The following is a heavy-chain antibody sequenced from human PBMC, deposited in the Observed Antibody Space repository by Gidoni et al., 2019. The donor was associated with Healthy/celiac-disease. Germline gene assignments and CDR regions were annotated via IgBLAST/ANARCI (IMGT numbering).Heavy chain of an antibody. CDR1: GFTFSSYA. Sequence: EVQLLESGGGLVQPGGSLRLSCAASGFTFSSYAMSWVRQAPGKGLEWVSASSGSGGSTYYADSVKVRFTISRDNSKNTLYLQMNSLSAEDTAVYYCAAPGLYCSGGSCPFDYWGQGTLVTVSS. CDR3: AAPGLYCSGGSCPFDY. V-gene: IGHV3-23*01. CDR2: SSGSGGST. J-gene: IGHJ4*02. D-gene: IGHD2-15*01.